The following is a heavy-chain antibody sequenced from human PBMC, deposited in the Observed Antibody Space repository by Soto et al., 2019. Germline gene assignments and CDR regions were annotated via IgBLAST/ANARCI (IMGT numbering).Heavy chain of an antibody. CDR3: TRVGGYYGDYPNFDY. Sequence: PSETLSLTCTVSGSSISPFYWSWIRQPPGRGLEWIGYIYYTGSTKYNPSLKSRVTLSLGTSRNQLSLKLSSVTAADTAVYFCTRVGGYYGDYPNFDYWGPGPLVTVSS. CDR1: GSSISPFY. J-gene: IGHJ4*02. CDR2: IYYTGST. V-gene: IGHV4-59*01. D-gene: IGHD4-17*01.